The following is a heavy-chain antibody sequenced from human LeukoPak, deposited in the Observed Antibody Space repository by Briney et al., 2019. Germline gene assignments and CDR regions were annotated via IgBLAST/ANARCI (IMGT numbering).Heavy chain of an antibody. Sequence: SETLSLTCTVSGGSISSYYWSWIRQPAGKGLEWIGRIYTSGSTNYNPSLKSRVTMSVDTSKNQFSLKLSSVTAADTAVYYCAREYYHDSSGTRYYGMDVWGQGTTVTVSS. J-gene: IGHJ6*02. D-gene: IGHD3-22*01. CDR2: IYTSGST. CDR3: AREYYHDSSGTRYYGMDV. CDR1: GGSISSYY. V-gene: IGHV4-4*07.